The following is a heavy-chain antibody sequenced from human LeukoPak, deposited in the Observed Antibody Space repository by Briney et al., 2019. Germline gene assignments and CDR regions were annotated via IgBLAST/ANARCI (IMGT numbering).Heavy chain of an antibody. CDR2: IYYSGST. D-gene: IGHD4-17*01. CDR3: ARVEGWTTPTGFHYYGMDV. J-gene: IGHJ6*02. V-gene: IGHV4-59*01. Sequence: PSETLSLTCTVSGGYISSYYWSWIRQPPGKGLEWIGYIYYSGSTNYNPSPKSRVTISVDTSKNQFSLKLSSVTAADTAVYYCARVEGWTTPTGFHYYGMDVWGQGTTVTVSS. CDR1: GGYISSYY.